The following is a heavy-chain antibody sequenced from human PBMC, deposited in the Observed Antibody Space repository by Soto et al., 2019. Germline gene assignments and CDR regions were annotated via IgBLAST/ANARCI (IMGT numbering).Heavy chain of an antibody. CDR3: AKDYAYIWGSYHIVY. V-gene: IGHV3-23*01. CDR2: ISGSGGST. J-gene: IGHJ4*02. CDR1: GFTFSSYA. Sequence: EVQLLESGGGLVQPGGSLRLSCAASGFTFSSYAMSWVRQAPGKGLEWVSAISGSGGSTYYADSVKGRFTISRDNSKNTLYLQMNSLRAEDTAVYYCAKDYAYIWGSYHIVYWGQGTLVTVAS. D-gene: IGHD3-16*02.